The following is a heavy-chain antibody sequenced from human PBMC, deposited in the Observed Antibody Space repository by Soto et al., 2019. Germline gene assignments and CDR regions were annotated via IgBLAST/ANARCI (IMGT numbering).Heavy chain of an antibody. V-gene: IGHV3-23*01. Sequence: GGSLRLSCAASGFTFSSYAMSWVRQAPGKGLEWVSAISGSGGSTYYADSVKGRLTISRDNSKNTLYLQMNSLRAEDTAVYYCHAGDIYCSGGSCGSDAFDIWGQGTMVTVSS. CDR1: GFTFSSYA. J-gene: IGHJ3*02. D-gene: IGHD2-15*01. CDR3: HAGDIYCSGGSCGSDAFDI. CDR2: ISGSGGST.